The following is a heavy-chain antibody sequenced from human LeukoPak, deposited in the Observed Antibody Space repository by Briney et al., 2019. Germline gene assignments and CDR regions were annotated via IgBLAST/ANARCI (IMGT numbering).Heavy chain of an antibody. CDR1: GFTFSSYS. CDR3: ARRGTWSGSIALDY. V-gene: IGHV3-49*04. J-gene: IGHJ4*02. Sequence: GGSLRLSSAASGFTFSSYSMNWVRQAPGKGLEWVSFIRSKAYGGTPEYAASVKGRFTISRDDSKSIAYLQMDSLKTEDTALYYCARRGTWSGSIALDYWGQGALVTVTS. CDR2: IRSKAYGGTP. D-gene: IGHD3-10*01.